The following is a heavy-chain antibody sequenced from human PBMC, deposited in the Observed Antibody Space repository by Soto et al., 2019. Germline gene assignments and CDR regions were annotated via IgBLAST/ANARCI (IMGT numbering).Heavy chain of an antibody. V-gene: IGHV3-33*01. D-gene: IGHD6-25*01. CDR2: IWYDGSHK. CDR1: EFNFNTYG. Sequence: VQLVESGGGVVQPGRSLRLSCEASEFNFNTYGIHWVRQAPGKGLEWVAMIWYDGSHKYYADSVKGRFTISLDNSKNTLYLQMNSLRTDDTAVYYCARNGVAAAGTRYFELWGRGTLVTVSS. CDR3: ARNGVAAAGTRYFEL. J-gene: IGHJ2*01.